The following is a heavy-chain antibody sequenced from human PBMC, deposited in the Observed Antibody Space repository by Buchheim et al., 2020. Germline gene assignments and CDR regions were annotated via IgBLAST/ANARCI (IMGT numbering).Heavy chain of an antibody. D-gene: IGHD3-10*01. CDR1: GGSFSGYY. V-gene: IGHV4-34*01. Sequence: QVQLQESGPGLVKPSETLSLTCAVYGGSFSGYYWSWIRQPPGKGLEWIGEINHSGSTNYNPSLKSRVTISVDTSKNQFSLKLSSVTAADTAVYYCARALLGTMVRGERFDPWGQGTL. CDR3: ARALLGTMVRGERFDP. CDR2: INHSGST. J-gene: IGHJ5*02.